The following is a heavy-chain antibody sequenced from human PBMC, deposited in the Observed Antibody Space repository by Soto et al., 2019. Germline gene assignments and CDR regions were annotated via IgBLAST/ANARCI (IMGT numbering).Heavy chain of an antibody. V-gene: IGHV3-21*01. D-gene: IGHD2-2*01. CDR1: GFSFSIHS. J-gene: IGHJ4*02. Sequence: GGSLRLSCAASGFSFSIHSMTWVRQAPGKGLEWVSSISSNNTYIYYAESVKGRFTITRDNAKNAPYLQMNSLRAEDTAVYYCAKVSPQRTTQTPGHWGQGTLVTVSS. CDR2: ISSNNTYI. CDR3: AKVSPQRTTQTPGH.